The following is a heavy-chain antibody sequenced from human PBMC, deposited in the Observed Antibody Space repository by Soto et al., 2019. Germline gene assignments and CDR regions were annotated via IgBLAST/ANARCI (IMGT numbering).Heavy chain of an antibody. Sequence: GASVKVSCKASGYTFTSYDINWVRQATGQGLEWMGWMNPNSGNTGYAQKFQGRVTMTRNTSISTAYMELSSLRSEDTALYYCARGTSMVRGGLPLNWGQGTLVTVSS. CDR2: MNPNSGNT. V-gene: IGHV1-8*01. D-gene: IGHD3-10*01. J-gene: IGHJ4*02. CDR3: ARGTSMVRGGLPLN. CDR1: GYTFTSYD.